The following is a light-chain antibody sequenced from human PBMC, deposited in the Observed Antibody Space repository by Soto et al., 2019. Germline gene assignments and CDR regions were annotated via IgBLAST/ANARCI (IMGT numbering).Light chain of an antibody. Sequence: EIVLTQSPGTLSLSPGERAALSCRASQSVNNDYLAWYHQKPGRAPRLVIYGVSKRATSIPDRFSGSGSGTDFTLTISRLEPEDFAVYYCQQYGSSPWTFGQGTNVEIK. CDR3: QQYGSSPWT. V-gene: IGKV3-20*01. J-gene: IGKJ1*01. CDR2: GVS. CDR1: QSVNNDY.